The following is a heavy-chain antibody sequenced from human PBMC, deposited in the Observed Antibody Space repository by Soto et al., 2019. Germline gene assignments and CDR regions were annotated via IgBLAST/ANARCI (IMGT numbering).Heavy chain of an antibody. CDR3: ARVLVATRYYHYYGSDV. J-gene: IGHJ6*02. V-gene: IGHV4-31*03. Sequence: QVQLQESGPGLVKPSQTLSLTCTVSGGSISSGGYYWSWIRQHPGQGLEWIGYIYYSGSTYYNPSLKSRVTISVDTSNNQFSLKLSSVTAADTDVYYCARVLVATRYYHYYGSDVWGQGTTGTVAS. CDR1: GGSISSGGYY. D-gene: IGHD5-12*01. CDR2: IYYSGST.